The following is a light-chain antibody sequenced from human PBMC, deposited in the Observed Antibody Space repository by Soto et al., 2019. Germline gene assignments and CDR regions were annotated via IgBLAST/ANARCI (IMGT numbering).Light chain of an antibody. J-gene: IGLJ3*02. CDR3: QTWGTGFWV. CDR1: SGHSSYA. Sequence: QPVLTQSPSASASLGASVKLTCTLSSGHSSYAIAWHQQQPEKGPRYLMKLNSDGSHSKGDGIPDRFSGSSSGAERYLTXXXXXXXXXXXYYCQTWGTGFWVFGGGTK. V-gene: IGLV4-69*01. CDR2: LNSDGSH.